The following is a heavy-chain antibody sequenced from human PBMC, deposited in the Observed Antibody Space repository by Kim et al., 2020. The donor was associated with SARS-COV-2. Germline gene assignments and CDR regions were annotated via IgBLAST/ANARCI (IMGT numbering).Heavy chain of an antibody. J-gene: IGHJ4*02. CDR2: SGN. CDR3: ATTESHFDY. Sequence: SGNYSVDYVKGRFTISRDNDKNSLYRQMNSLRSEDTAVYYCATTESHFDYWGQGTLVTVSS. V-gene: IGHV3-7*01.